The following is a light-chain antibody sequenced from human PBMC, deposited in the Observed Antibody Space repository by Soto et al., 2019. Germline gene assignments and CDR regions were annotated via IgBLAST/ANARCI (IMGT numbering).Light chain of an antibody. Sequence: EIVLTQSPGTLSLFPGERATFSCRASQSVSSTHLAWYQQKPGQAPRLLIHAASNKATGIPDRFSGSGSGRDFTLTISRLEPEDSAVYYCQHYGTSPRPFGQGTKVEIK. V-gene: IGKV3-20*01. CDR1: QSVSSTH. CDR3: QHYGTSPRP. J-gene: IGKJ1*01. CDR2: AAS.